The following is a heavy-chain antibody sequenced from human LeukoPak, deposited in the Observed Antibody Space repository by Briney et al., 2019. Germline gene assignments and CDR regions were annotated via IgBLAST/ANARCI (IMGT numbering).Heavy chain of an antibody. V-gene: IGHV4-4*07. D-gene: IGHD6-13*01. Sequence: PSETLSLTCTVSGGSISSYYWSWIRQPAGKGLEWIGRIYTSGSTNYNPSLKSRVTMSVDTSKNQFSLKLSSVTAADTAVYYCARDKISAAGMDYFDYWGQGTLVTVSS. CDR1: GGSISSYY. CDR3: ARDKISAAGMDYFDY. CDR2: IYTSGST. J-gene: IGHJ4*02.